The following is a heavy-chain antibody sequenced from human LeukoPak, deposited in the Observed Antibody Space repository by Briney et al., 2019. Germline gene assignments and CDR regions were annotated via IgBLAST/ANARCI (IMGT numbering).Heavy chain of an antibody. CDR2: IYFSGST. Sequence: PSETLSLTCTVSGGSISNYYWSWIRQPPGKGLKCIGYIYFSGSTNYNPSLKSRVTISVDTSKNQFSLKLSSVTAADTAVYYCARHGGYSSRYLHWGQGTLVTVSS. D-gene: IGHD6-25*01. CDR1: GGSISNYY. CDR3: ARHGGYSSRYLH. J-gene: IGHJ1*01. V-gene: IGHV4-59*08.